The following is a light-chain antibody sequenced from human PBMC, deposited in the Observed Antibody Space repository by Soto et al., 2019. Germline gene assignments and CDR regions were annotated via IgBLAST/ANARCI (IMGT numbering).Light chain of an antibody. J-gene: IGKJ5*01. CDR3: QQYVSSST. CDR1: QSVSRN. Sequence: EIVMTQSPPTVSVSPGERATLSYRASQSVSRNLAWYQQIPGQAPRLLIYGASTRATGIPARFSGSGSGTDFTLTISRLEPEDFAVYYCQQYVSSSTFGQGAR. CDR2: GAS. V-gene: IGKV3-15*01.